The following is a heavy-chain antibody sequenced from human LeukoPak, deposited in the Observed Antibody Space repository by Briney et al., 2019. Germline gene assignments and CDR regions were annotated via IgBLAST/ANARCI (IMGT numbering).Heavy chain of an antibody. Sequence: GGSLRLSCAASGFTFSNYWMNWVRQAPGKGLEWVANIKQDGSAKYYVDSVKGRFTISRDNARNSLYLQMDNLRAEDTAVYFCARGHYGLDVWGQGTSVTVSS. V-gene: IGHV3-7*04. CDR2: IKQDGSAK. CDR1: GFTFSNYW. J-gene: IGHJ6*02. CDR3: ARGHYGLDV.